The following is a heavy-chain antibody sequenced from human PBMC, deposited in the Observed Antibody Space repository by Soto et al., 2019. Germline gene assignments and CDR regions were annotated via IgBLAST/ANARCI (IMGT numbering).Heavy chain of an antibody. V-gene: IGHV3-30*18. CDR3: AKDQYYYDSSGYYYANYYYYGMDV. J-gene: IGHJ6*02. CDR1: GFTFSSYG. CDR2: ISYDGSNK. Sequence: QVRLVESGGGVVQPGRSLRLSCAASGFTFSSYGMHWVRQAPGKGLEWVAVISYDGSNKYYADSVKGRFTISRDNSKNTLYLQINSLRAEDTAVYYCAKDQYYYDSSGYYYANYYYYGMDVWGQGTTVTVSS. D-gene: IGHD3-22*01.